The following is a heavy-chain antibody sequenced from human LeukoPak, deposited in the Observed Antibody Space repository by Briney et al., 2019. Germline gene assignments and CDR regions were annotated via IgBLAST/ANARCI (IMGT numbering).Heavy chain of an antibody. V-gene: IGHV4-61*01. CDR3: ARGSSGYYRYYYGMDV. Sequence: KPSETLSLTCTVSGGSVSSGSYYWSWIRQPPGKGLERIGYIYYSGSTNYNPSLKSRVTISVDTSKNQFSLKLSSVTAADTAVYYCARGSSGYYRYYYGMDVWGQGTTVTVSS. D-gene: IGHD3-22*01. CDR1: GGSVSSGSYY. CDR2: IYYSGST. J-gene: IGHJ6*02.